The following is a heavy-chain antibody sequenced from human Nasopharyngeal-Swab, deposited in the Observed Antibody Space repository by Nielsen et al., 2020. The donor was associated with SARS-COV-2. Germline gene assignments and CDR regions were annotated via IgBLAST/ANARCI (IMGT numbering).Heavy chain of an antibody. V-gene: IGHV1-46*01. Sequence: ASVKVSCKASGYTFTSYYMHCVRQAPGQGLEWVGIINPSGGSTSYAQKFQGRVTMTRDTSTSTVYMELSSLRSEDTAVYYCARDEGWIVVVTAILDDWGQGTLVTVSS. CDR3: ARDEGWIVVVTAILDD. J-gene: IGHJ4*02. CDR1: GYTFTSYY. D-gene: IGHD2-21*02. CDR2: INPSGGST.